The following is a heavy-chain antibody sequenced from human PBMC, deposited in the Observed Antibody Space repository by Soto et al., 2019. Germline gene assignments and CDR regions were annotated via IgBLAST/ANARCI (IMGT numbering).Heavy chain of an antibody. V-gene: IGHV4-31*03. D-gene: IGHD3-3*01. CDR2: IYYSGST. CDR3: ARGYDRQNYYYYYGMDV. Sequence: PSETLSLTCTVSGGSISSGGYYWNWIRQHPGKGLEWIGYIYYSGSTYYNPSLKSRVTISVDTSKNQFSLKLSSVTAADTAVYYCARGYDRQNYYYYYGMDVWGQGTTVTVSS. CDR1: GGSISSGGYY. J-gene: IGHJ6*02.